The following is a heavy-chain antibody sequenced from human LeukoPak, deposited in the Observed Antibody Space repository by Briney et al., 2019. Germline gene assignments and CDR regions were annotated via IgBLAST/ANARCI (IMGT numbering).Heavy chain of an antibody. CDR1: GFSFSRYN. J-gene: IGHJ4*02. CDR2: IDISSTYI. Sequence: GALRLSCAASGFSFSRYNMNWVRQAPGKGLEWVASIDISSTYIFYADSVKGRFTISRDNAKSSLYLQMNSLRAEDAALYYCARTGRATSWYIDESWGQGTLVTVSS. V-gene: IGHV3-21*01. D-gene: IGHD6-13*01. CDR3: ARTGRATSWYIDES.